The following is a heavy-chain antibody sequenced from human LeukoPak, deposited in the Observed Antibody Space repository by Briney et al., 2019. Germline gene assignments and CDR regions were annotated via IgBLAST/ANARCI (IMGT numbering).Heavy chain of an antibody. Sequence: PGGSLRLSCAASGFTFSSHNMHWVRQPMGKGLEWVPKIGSAGDTYYADSVKGRFTISRENAKNSLYLQMNTLRAGDTAVYFCARGGSSTTLPDYWGQGTLVTVSS. J-gene: IGHJ4*02. D-gene: IGHD1-26*01. CDR1: GFTFSSHN. CDR3: ARGGSSTTLPDY. CDR2: IGSAGDT. V-gene: IGHV3-13*04.